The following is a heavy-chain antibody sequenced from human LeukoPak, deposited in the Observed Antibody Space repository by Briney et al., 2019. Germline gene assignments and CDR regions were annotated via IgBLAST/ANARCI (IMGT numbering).Heavy chain of an antibody. J-gene: IGHJ4*02. CDR2: IKEDGSEK. D-gene: IGHD6-13*01. CDR1: GFTFSRYW. CDR3: ASRIAAAMFFDY. Sequence: SGGSLRLSCAASGFTFSRYWMSWVRQAPGKGLEWVANIKEDGSEKYYVDSVKGRFTISRDNAKNSLYLQMNSLRAEDTAVYYCASRIAAAMFFDYWGQGTLVTVSS. V-gene: IGHV3-7*02.